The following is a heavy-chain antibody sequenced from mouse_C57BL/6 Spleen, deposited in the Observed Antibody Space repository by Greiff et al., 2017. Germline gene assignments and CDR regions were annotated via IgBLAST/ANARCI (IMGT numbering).Heavy chain of an antibody. CDR2: IYPGSGST. D-gene: IGHD2-4*01. V-gene: IGHV1-55*01. CDR1: GYTFTSYW. J-gene: IGHJ4*01. Sequence: QVQLQQPGAELVKPGASVKMSCKASGYTFTSYWITWVKQRPGQGLEWIGDIYPGSGSTNYNEKFKSKATLTVDTSSSTAYMQLSSLTSEDSAVYDCARRSCDYDAGAMDYWGQGTSVTVSS. CDR3: ARRSCDYDAGAMDY.